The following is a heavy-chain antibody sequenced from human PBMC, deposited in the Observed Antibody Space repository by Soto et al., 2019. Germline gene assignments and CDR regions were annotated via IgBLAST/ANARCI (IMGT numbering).Heavy chain of an antibody. V-gene: IGHV3-30*18. D-gene: IGHD6-13*01. J-gene: IGHJ5*02. Sequence: QVQLVQSGGGVVQPGRSLRLSCAASGFDFNTYGVHWVRQAPGKGLEWVAGISFDGGNQYYADSVKGRFTISRDKSNNTLFLQMNSLGAEDTATYYCAKDSSITAAGSGWWFDPWGQGTLVIVSS. CDR2: ISFDGGNQ. CDR1: GFDFNTYG. CDR3: AKDSSITAAGSGWWFDP.